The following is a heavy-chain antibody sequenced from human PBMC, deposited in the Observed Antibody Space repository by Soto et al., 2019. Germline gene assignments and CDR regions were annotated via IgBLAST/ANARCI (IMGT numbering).Heavy chain of an antibody. D-gene: IGHD3-10*01. Sequence: SILCRFVRQPTGKGLEWIGKIYHSGSTNYNPSLKSRVTISVDKSKNQFSLKLSSVTAADTAVYYCARVYMVRGSILRYSHYWCPAILGTVS. J-gene: IGHJ4*02. CDR3: ARVYMVRGSILRYSHY. CDR2: IYHSGST. CDR1: SIL. V-gene: IGHV4-4*02.